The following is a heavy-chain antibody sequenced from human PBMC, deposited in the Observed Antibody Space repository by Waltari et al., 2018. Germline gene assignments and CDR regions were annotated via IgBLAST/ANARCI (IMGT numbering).Heavy chain of an antibody. J-gene: IGHJ4*02. V-gene: IGHV3-21*01. CDR2: ISSSSTYI. Sequence: VQLVESGGGVVQPGRSLRLSCAASGFTLSSYSMNWVRQAPGKGLEWVSSISSSSTYIYYADSVKGRFTISRDNAKNSLYLQMNSLRVEDTAVYYCARFLVRGVFDYWGQGTLVTVTS. CDR1: GFTLSSYS. D-gene: IGHD3-10*01. CDR3: ARFLVRGVFDY.